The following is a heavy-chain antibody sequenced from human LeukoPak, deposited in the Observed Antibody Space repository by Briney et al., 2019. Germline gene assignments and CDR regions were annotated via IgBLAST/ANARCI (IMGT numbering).Heavy chain of an antibody. V-gene: IGHV4-59*12. CDR2: IFYTGST. Sequence: SETLSLTCTVSGVSISGNYWSWIRQPPGKGLEWIGYIFYTGSTNYNPSLQSRVTISVDTSKNQFSLKLSSVTAADTAVYYCARLEIAAAGNRWFDPWGQGTLVTVSS. D-gene: IGHD6-13*01. CDR1: GVSISGNY. J-gene: IGHJ5*02. CDR3: ARLEIAAAGNRWFDP.